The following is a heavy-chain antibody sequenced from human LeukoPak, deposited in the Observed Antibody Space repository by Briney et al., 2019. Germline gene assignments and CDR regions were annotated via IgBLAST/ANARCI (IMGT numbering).Heavy chain of an antibody. D-gene: IGHD6-13*01. V-gene: IGHV4-39*01. CDR2: IYYSGST. CDR3: ARGRAYSSSWESDY. Sequence: SETLSLTCTVSGGSISSGSYYWGWIRQPPGKGLEWIGSIYYSGSTYYNPSLKSRVTISVDTSKNQFSLKLSSVTAADTAVYYCARGRAYSSSWESDYWGQGTLVTVSS. J-gene: IGHJ4*02. CDR1: GGSISSGSYY.